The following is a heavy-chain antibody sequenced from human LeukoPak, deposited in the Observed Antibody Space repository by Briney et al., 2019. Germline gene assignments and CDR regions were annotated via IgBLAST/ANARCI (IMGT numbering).Heavy chain of an antibody. CDR1: GYTFTSYD. D-gene: IGHD3-22*01. CDR2: ISAYNGNT. V-gene: IGHV1-18*01. J-gene: IGHJ4*02. Sequence: ASVKVSCKASGYTFTSYDINWVRQAPGQGLEWMGWISAYNGNTNYAQKLQGRVTMTTDTSTSTAYMELSRLRSDDTAVYYCARPPAGYSSGYGYWGQGTLVTVSS. CDR3: ARPPAGYSSGYGY.